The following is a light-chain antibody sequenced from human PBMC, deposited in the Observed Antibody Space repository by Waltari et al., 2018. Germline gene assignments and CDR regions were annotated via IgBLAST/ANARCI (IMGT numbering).Light chain of an antibody. CDR3: QQRDSWPLT. CDR1: QDIGSQ. Sequence: DMVLTPSPAILSLSRGERAALSCRASQDIGSQLAWYQQRPGQAPRLLLDDVSNRVTGIPARFSGSRSGTDFTLTISGLAPEDTAVYYCQQRDSWPLTFGGGTKVEI. J-gene: IGKJ4*01. V-gene: IGKV3-11*01. CDR2: DVS.